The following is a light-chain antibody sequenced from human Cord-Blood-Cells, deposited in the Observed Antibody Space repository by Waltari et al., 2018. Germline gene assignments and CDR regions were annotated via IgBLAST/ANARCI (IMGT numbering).Light chain of an antibody. Sequence: QSALTQPPSASGSPGQSVPISCTAPRPDVGGYNYVSSYQQHPGNAPKLIIYEVRTRPSGSPDRFAGSTSGNTASLTVSGLQAEDEADYNCSSYAGSNNYVFGTGTNVTVL. CDR1: RPDVGGYNY. J-gene: IGLJ1*01. CDR2: EVR. V-gene: IGLV2-8*01. CDR3: SSYAGSNNYV.